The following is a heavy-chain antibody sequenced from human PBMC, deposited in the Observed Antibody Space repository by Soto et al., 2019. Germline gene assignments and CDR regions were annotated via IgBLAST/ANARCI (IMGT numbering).Heavy chain of an antibody. J-gene: IGHJ4*02. D-gene: IGHD2-2*01. V-gene: IGHV1-18*01. CDR2: ISAYNGNT. CDR1: GYTFTSYG. Sequence: ASVKVSCKASGYTFTSYGISWVRQAPGQGLEWMGWISAYNGNTNYAQKLQGRVTMTTDTSTSTAYMELRSLRSDDTAVYYCARARSGVVVPAATDFDYWGQGTLVTV. CDR3: ARARSGVVVPAATDFDY.